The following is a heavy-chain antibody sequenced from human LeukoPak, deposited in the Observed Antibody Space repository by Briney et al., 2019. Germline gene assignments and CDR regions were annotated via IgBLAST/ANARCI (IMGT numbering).Heavy chain of an antibody. CDR2: ISYGGIDK. V-gene: IGHV3-30*04. CDR3: ARESWSDSVAFDI. Sequence: GGSLRLSCAASGFTFSSYAMHWVRQAPGEGLEWVGLISYGGIDKSYADSVKGRFTTSRDSSKRTLYLQMNSLRAENTAMYYCARESWSDSVAFDIWGLGTKVTVSS. D-gene: IGHD3-3*01. CDR1: GFTFSSYA. J-gene: IGHJ3*02.